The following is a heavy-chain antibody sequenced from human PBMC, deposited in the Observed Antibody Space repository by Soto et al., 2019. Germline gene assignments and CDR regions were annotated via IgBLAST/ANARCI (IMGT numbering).Heavy chain of an antibody. J-gene: IGHJ4*02. CDR1: GGSISGSY. CDR3: TKYRRTDAEGYSFDY. D-gene: IGHD2-15*01. Sequence: PSETLSLTCTVSGGSISGSYWSWIRQTPEKVLEWVGYIHYSGSTNYNPPLKSRVTMSVDPAKNQFSLQLSSVTAADTAVYFCTKYRRTDAEGYSFDYWGQGALVTVSS. CDR2: IHYSGST. V-gene: IGHV4-59*01.